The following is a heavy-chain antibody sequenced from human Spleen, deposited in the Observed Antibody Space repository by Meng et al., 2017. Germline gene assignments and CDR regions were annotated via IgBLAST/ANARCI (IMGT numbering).Heavy chain of an antibody. J-gene: IGHJ4*02. CDR1: GYNFPDYY. D-gene: IGHD4-17*01. V-gene: IGHV1-46*01. Sequence: ASVKVSCKPSGYNFPDYYMHWVRQAPGQGLEWMGIINPSGGSTSYAQKFQGRVTMTRDTSTSTVYMELGSLQSDDTAVYYCAKHRVSLTTLTPFDFWGPGTLVTVSS. CDR2: INPSGGST. CDR3: AKHRVSLTTLTPFDF.